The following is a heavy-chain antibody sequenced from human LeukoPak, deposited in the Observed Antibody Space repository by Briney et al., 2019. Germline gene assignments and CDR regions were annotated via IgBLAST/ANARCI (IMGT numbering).Heavy chain of an antibody. CDR1: GGSISSSYW. Sequence: SETLSLTCAASGGSISSSYWWSWVRQPPGKGLEWIGEVYHSVSTNYYPSLKSRVTISIEKSKNQFSLKLSSVTAADTAVYYCAGAYCGGDCYSGRAFDIWGQGTMVTVSS. CDR3: AGAYCGGDCYSGRAFDI. V-gene: IGHV4-4*02. J-gene: IGHJ3*02. CDR2: VYHSVST. D-gene: IGHD2-21*02.